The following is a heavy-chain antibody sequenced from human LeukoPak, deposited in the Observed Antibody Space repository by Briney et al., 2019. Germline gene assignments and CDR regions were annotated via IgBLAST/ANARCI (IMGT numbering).Heavy chain of an antibody. CDR3: ARVHHYYDILTGYGEYFCDS. J-gene: IGHJ4*02. Sequence: ASVKVSCKTSGYAFSNCGISWVRQAPGQGLEWMGWMNTHNGATNYAQKFRDRVTMTTDTSTSTGYMELRSLRSDDTAVYYCARVHHYYDILTGYGEYFCDSWGQGTLVTVSS. V-gene: IGHV1-18*01. CDR1: GYAFSNCG. CDR2: MNTHNGAT. D-gene: IGHD3-9*01.